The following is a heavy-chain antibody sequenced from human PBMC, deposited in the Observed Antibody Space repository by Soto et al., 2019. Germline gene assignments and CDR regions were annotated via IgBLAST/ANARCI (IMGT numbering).Heavy chain of an antibody. V-gene: IGHV3-23*01. CDR2: ISGSGGTP. J-gene: IGHJ4*01. CDR3: AKAFGTYYFDY. Sequence: PGGSLRLSCAASGFTFSSYVINWVRQAPGKGLEWVSAISGSGGTPYYADSVKGRFTISRDNSKNTVYLQMNSLRAEDTAVYYCAKAFGTYYFDYWGQGTVVTVSS. D-gene: IGHD3-10*01. CDR1: GFTFSSYV.